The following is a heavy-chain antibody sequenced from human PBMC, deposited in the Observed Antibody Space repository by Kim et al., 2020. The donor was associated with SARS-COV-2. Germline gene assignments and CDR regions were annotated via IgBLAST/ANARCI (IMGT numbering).Heavy chain of an antibody. CDR1: GFTFSSYW. CDR2: IKQDGSEK. CDR3: ARGIWELQDHYYYYGMDV. Sequence: GGSLRLSCAASGFTFSSYWMSWVRQAPGKGLEWVANIKQDGSEKYYVDSVKGRFTISRDNAKNSLYLQMNSLRAEDTAVYYCARGIWELQDHYYYYGMDVWGQGTTVTVSS. V-gene: IGHV3-7*03. D-gene: IGHD1-26*01. J-gene: IGHJ6*02.